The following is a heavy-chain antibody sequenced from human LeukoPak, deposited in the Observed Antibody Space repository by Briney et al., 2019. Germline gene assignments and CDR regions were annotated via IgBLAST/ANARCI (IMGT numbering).Heavy chain of an antibody. J-gene: IGHJ4*02. CDR3: ARDGEQWLVDFVS. Sequence: GGYLRLYCAASGFTFSSFGMSWVRQAPGKGLEWVSAVSGSGGSTYYADSVKGRFTISRDNSKTTLYLQMNSLRAEDTAVYYCARDGEQWLVDFVSWGQGTLVTVSS. CDR2: VSGSGGST. CDR1: GFTFSSFG. V-gene: IGHV3-23*01. D-gene: IGHD6-19*01.